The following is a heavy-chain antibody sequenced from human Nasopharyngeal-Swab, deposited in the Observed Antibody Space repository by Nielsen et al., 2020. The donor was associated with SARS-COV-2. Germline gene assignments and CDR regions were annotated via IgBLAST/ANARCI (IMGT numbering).Heavy chain of an antibody. D-gene: IGHD3-22*01. J-gene: IGHJ4*02. Sequence: VKVSCKASGGTFSSYAISWVRQAPGQGLEWMGRIIPILGIANYAQKFQGRVTITADKSTSTAYMELSSLRSEDTAVYYCARGGDSSGYLDYWGQGTLVTVSS. CDR1: GGTFSSYA. V-gene: IGHV1-69*10. CDR2: IIPILGIA. CDR3: ARGGDSSGYLDY.